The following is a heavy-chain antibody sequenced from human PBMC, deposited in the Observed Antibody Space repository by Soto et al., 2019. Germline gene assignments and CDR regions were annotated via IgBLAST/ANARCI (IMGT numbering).Heavy chain of an antibody. V-gene: IGHV1-69*12. Sequence: QVQLVQSGAEVKKPGSSVKVSCEASGGTFSSYAISWVRQAPGQGLEWMGGIIPIFGTANYAQKFQGRVTITADESTSTAYMELSSLRSEDTAVYYCARDGGYSYGYGPYGMDVWGQGTTVTVSS. CDR1: GGTFSSYA. CDR2: IIPIFGTA. CDR3: ARDGGYSYGYGPYGMDV. J-gene: IGHJ6*02. D-gene: IGHD5-18*01.